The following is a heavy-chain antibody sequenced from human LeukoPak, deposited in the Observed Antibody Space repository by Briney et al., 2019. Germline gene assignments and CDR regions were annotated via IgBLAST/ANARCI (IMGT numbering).Heavy chain of an antibody. V-gene: IGHV4-34*01. CDR3: ARGRDTYSSSWYY. J-gene: IGHJ4*02. D-gene: IGHD6-13*01. Sequence: SETLSLTCAVYGGSFSGYYWSWIRQPPGKGLEWIGEINHSGSTNYNPSLKSRVTISIDMSKNQFSLKLSSVTAADTAVYYCARGRDTYSSSWYYWGQGTLVTVSS. CDR2: INHSGST. CDR1: GGSFSGYY.